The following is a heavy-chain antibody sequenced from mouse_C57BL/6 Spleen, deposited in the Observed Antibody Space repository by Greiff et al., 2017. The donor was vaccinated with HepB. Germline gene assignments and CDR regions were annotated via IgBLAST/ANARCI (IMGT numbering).Heavy chain of an antibody. CDR2: INPNNGGT. CDR3: AGLRRLTGYFDV. Sequence: EVQLQESGPELVKPGASVKIPCKASGYTFTDYNMDWVKQSHGKSLEWIGDINPNNGGTIYNQKFKGKATLTVDKSSSTAYMELRSLTSEDTAVYYCAGLRRLTGYFDVWGTGTTVTVSS. V-gene: IGHV1-18*01. CDR1: GYTFTDYN. J-gene: IGHJ1*03. D-gene: IGHD1-2*01.